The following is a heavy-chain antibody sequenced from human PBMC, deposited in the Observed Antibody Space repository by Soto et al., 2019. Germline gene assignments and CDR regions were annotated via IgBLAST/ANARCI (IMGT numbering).Heavy chain of an antibody. Sequence: EVQLVESGGGLVQPGGSLRLSCAASGFTFSSYWMSWVRQAPGKGLEWVANIKQDGSEKYYVDSVKGRFTISRDNAQNSLYLQMNSLRAEDTAVYYCARDGRDYDFWSGYYRYYYYYYMDVWGKGTTVTVSS. D-gene: IGHD3-3*01. CDR3: ARDGRDYDFWSGYYRYYYYYYMDV. CDR2: IKQDGSEK. J-gene: IGHJ6*03. CDR1: GFTFSSYW. V-gene: IGHV3-7*01.